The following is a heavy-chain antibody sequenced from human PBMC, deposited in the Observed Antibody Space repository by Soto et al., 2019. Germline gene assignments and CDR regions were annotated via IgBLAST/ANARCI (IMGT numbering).Heavy chain of an antibody. D-gene: IGHD3-16*01. CDR2: IWYDGSNK. Sequence: QVQLVESGGGVVQPGRSLRLSCAASGFTFSTYGMHWVRQAPGKGLEWVAVIWYDGSNKYYADPVKGRFTISRDNSQDMLYLQMNSLRAEDTAVYYCARAVGPFDYWGQGTLVTVSS. V-gene: IGHV3-33*01. CDR1: GFTFSTYG. CDR3: ARAVGPFDY. J-gene: IGHJ4*02.